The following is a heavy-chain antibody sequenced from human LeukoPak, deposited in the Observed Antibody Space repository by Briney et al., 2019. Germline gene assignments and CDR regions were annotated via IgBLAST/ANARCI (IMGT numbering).Heavy chain of an antibody. J-gene: IGHJ4*02. V-gene: IGHV4-61*09. Sequence: SETLSLTCTVSGDSINSGNNYWSWIRQPAGKGPEWIGHIYSSGTTNYNPSLKSRVTISVDTSKNQFSLKLSSVTAADTAVYYCARHHGPAIAVAGSDYWGQGTLVTVSS. D-gene: IGHD6-19*01. CDR2: IYSSGTT. CDR3: ARHHGPAIAVAGSDY. CDR1: GDSINSGNNY.